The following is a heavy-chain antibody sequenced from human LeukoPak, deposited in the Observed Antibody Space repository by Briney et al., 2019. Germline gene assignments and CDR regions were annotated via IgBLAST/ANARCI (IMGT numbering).Heavy chain of an antibody. CDR2: ISGSGGST. J-gene: IGHJ4*02. CDR3: AKDYGSGDSSPYPFDN. Sequence: GGSLRLSCAASGFTFSSYNMDWVRQAPGKGLEWVSAISGSGGSTYYADSVKGRFTISRDNSKNTLYLQMNSLRAEDTAVYYCAKDYGSGDSSPYPFDNWGQGTLVTVSS. V-gene: IGHV3-23*01. CDR1: GFTFSSYN. D-gene: IGHD3-10*01.